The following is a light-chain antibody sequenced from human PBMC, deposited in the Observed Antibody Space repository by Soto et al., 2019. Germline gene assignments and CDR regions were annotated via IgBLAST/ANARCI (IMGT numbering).Light chain of an antibody. CDR3: QQYNNWPRT. CDR1: QSISSN. Sequence: EIVMTQSPATLSVSPGERATLSCSASQSISSNLAWYQQKAGQAPRLLIYGASTGATGIPARFSGSGSGTEFTLNISSLQSEDFAVYYCQQYNNWPRTFGQGTKVDFK. J-gene: IGKJ1*01. V-gene: IGKV3-15*01. CDR2: GAS.